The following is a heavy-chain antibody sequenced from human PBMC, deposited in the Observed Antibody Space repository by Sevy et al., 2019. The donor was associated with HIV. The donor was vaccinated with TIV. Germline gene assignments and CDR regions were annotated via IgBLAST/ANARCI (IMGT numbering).Heavy chain of an antibody. V-gene: IGHV3-23*01. Sequence: GGSLRLSSAASGFTFSSYAMIWVRQAPGKGLEWVSAISGSGGSTYYADSVKGRFTISRDNSKNTLYLQMNSLRAEDTAVYYCAKDYRADGYNLYYFDYWGQGTLVTVSS. CDR1: GFTFSSYA. CDR2: ISGSGGST. D-gene: IGHD5-12*01. CDR3: AKDYRADGYNLYYFDY. J-gene: IGHJ4*02.